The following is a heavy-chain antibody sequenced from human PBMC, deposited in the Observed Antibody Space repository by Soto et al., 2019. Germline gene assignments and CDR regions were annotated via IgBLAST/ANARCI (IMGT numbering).Heavy chain of an antibody. D-gene: IGHD3-22*01. CDR1: GFTFSTYT. CDR3: AKEGGRFYSDKSGYYPSDG. J-gene: IGHJ6*02. V-gene: IGHV3-23*01. Sequence: GALRLSCAASGFTFSTYTMTWVRQAPGKGLEWVSVISGSGGSTNYAESVKGRFTISRDNSKKTLYLQMNSLRAEDTATYYCAKEGGRFYSDKSGYYPSDGWGQGTKVT. CDR2: ISGSGGST.